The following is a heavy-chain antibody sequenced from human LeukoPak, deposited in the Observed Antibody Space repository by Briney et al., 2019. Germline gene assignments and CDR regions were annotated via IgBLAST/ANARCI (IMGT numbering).Heavy chain of an antibody. CDR2: IIPILGIA. CDR3: ADYYGSLGWFDP. D-gene: IGHD3-10*01. J-gene: IGHJ5*02. V-gene: IGHV1-69*04. Sequence: SVKVSCKASGGTFSSYAISWVRQAPGQGLEWMGRIIPILGIANYAQKFQGRVTITADKSTSTAYMELSSLRSEDTAVYYCADYYGSLGWFDPWGQGTLVTVSS. CDR1: GGTFSSYA.